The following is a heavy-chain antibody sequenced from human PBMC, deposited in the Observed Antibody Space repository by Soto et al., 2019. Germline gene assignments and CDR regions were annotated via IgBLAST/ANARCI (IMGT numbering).Heavy chain of an antibody. CDR2: IDWDDDK. CDR3: ARSGGVTGDAFGF. J-gene: IGHJ3*01. D-gene: IGHD3-10*01. Sequence: SGPTLANPTQTLTLPCTFPGFSLPTSGMRVSWIRQPPGKALEWLARIDWDDDKFYSTSLKTRLTISKDTSKNQVVLTMTNMDPVDTATYYCARSGGVTGDAFGFWGQGTMVTVSS. V-gene: IGHV2-70*04. CDR1: GFSLPTSGMR.